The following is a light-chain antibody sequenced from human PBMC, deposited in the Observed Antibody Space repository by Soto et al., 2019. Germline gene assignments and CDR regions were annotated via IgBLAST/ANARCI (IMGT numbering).Light chain of an antibody. Sequence: IKMTQSPSAVSASVGDRVTITCRASQCISSWLAWYQQKPGKAPKLLIYAASSLQSGVTSRFSGSRSGTDFTRTISSLQPEDFATYYYQQDNSFPPFTFGPGTKVDIK. CDR2: AAS. CDR3: QQDNSFPPFT. J-gene: IGKJ3*01. V-gene: IGKV1D-12*01. CDR1: QCISSW.